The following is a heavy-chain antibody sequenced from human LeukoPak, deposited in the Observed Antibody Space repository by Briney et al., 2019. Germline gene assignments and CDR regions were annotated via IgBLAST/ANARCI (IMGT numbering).Heavy chain of an antibody. CDR1: GFTFSSYG. Sequence: GGSLRLSCAASGFTFSSYGMHWVRQAPGKGLEWVAFIRYDGSNKYYADSVKGRFTISRDNSKNTLYLQMNSLKTEDKAVYYCTTREDIVVVPAAIHYYYMDVWGKGTTVTVSS. D-gene: IGHD2-2*01. V-gene: IGHV3-30*02. J-gene: IGHJ6*03. CDR2: IRYDGSNK. CDR3: TTREDIVVVPAAIHYYYMDV.